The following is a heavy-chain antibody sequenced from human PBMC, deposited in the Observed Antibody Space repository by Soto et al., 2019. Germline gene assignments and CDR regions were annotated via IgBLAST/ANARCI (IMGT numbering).Heavy chain of an antibody. V-gene: IGHV3-23*01. Sequence: PGEFRRFACAACGFTFSSYAMSWVRQAPGEWLGGVAAISGSGGSTYYEDSVKGRFTISRDNSKNTLYLQMNSLRPEHTAVYSRPKAPPRRSSYGSYYYYGMDLWGQGTTVTLS. CDR2: ISGSGGST. CDR3: PKAPPRRSSYGSYYYYGMDL. CDR1: GFTFSSYA. J-gene: IGHJ6*02. D-gene: IGHD5-18*01.